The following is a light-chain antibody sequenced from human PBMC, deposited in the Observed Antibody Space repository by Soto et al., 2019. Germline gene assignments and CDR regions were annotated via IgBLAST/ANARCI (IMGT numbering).Light chain of an antibody. CDR2: DVN. Sequence: QSVLTQPASVSWSPGQSITISCPGNSRENCAYNFFSWYQLHPCYAPKLMLYDVNIRPSGVSNRFSGSKSGNTASLTISGLQAEDEADYYCTSWTTSTTMIFGGGTKGTVL. V-gene: IGLV2-14*03. CDR3: TSWTTSTTMI. J-gene: IGLJ2*01. CDR1: SRENCAYNF.